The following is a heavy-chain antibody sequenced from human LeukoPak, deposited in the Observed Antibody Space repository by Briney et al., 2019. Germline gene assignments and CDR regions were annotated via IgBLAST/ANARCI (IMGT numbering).Heavy chain of an antibody. V-gene: IGHV4-39*01. Sequence: SETLSLTCTVSGGSISNTLYYWAWIRQPPGKGLESIGSIYYSRSTYYSPSLKSRVTISVDTSKNQFSLKLTSVTAADTAVYYCARRKGFGEGYFDSWGQGTLVTVS. CDR1: GGSISNTLYY. J-gene: IGHJ4*02. CDR3: ARRKGFGEGYFDS. CDR2: IYYSRST. D-gene: IGHD3-10*01.